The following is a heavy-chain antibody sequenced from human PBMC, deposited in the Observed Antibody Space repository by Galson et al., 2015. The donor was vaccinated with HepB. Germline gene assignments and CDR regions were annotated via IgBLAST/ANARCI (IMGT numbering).Heavy chain of an antibody. J-gene: IGHJ3*02. CDR2: IKEDGSEK. V-gene: IGHV3-7*03. D-gene: IGHD3-16*01. CDR3: ARDILWI. CDR1: GFTFSDSW. Sequence: SLRLSCAASGFTFSDSWMTWVRQAPGKGLEWVANIKEDGSEKYYVDSVKGRFIISRDNAKNSLYLRMNTLRAEDTAVYYCARDILWIGGQGTMVTVPS.